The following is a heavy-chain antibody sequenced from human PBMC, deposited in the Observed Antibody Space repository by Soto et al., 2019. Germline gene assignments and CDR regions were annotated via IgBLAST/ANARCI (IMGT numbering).Heavy chain of an antibody. CDR1: GFTFSSYG. CDR2: IWYDGSNK. V-gene: IGHV3-33*01. CDR3: ARDISFLEWLFYY. J-gene: IGHJ4*02. Sequence: PGGSLRLSCAASGFTFSSYGMRWVRQAPGKGLEWVAVIWYDGSNKYYADSVKGRFTISRDNSKNTLYLQMNSLRAEDTAVYYCARDISFLEWLFYYWGQGTLVTVSS. D-gene: IGHD3-3*01.